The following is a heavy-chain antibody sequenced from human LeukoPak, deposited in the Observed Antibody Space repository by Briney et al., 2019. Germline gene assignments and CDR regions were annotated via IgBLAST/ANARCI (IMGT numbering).Heavy chain of an antibody. CDR2: MSSSGIS. Sequence: SETLSLTCTVSGYSISSGYFWSWIRQPAGKGLEWIGRMSSSGISTYSPSLKSRVTISIDTSRNQFSMNLNSVTAADTAVYYCAKGAGPPWFDPWGQGTLVTVSS. D-gene: IGHD6-19*01. J-gene: IGHJ5*02. CDR1: GYSISSGYF. CDR3: AKGAGPPWFDP. V-gene: IGHV4-61*02.